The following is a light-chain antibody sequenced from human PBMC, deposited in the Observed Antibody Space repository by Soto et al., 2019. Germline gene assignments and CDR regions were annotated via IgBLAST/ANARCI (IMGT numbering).Light chain of an antibody. V-gene: IGLV2-11*01. CDR2: DVS. CDR1: TSDVGAYDY. CDR3: CSYAGSYTWV. Sequence: QSALTQPRSVSGSPGQSVTISCTGTTSDVGAYDYVSWYQHHPGKAPKLMIYDVSKGPSGVPDRFSGSKSGNTASLTISGLQADDEADYYCCSYAGSYTWVFGGGTKLTVL. J-gene: IGLJ2*01.